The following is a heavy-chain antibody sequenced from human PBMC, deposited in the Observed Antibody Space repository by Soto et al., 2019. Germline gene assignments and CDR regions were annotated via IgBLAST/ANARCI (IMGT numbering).Heavy chain of an antibody. J-gene: IGHJ5*02. CDR3: ARVRQGCSSASCYFDP. CDR1: GGSIRSSNW. D-gene: IGHD2-2*01. Sequence: SETLSLTXAVSGGSIRSSNWWNWVRQPPGKGLEWSGDILHSGSTNYNPSLKSRVTISVDKSKNQFSLKLNSVTAADTAVYYCARVRQGCSSASCYFDPWGQGTLVTVSS. V-gene: IGHV4-4*02. CDR2: ILHSGST.